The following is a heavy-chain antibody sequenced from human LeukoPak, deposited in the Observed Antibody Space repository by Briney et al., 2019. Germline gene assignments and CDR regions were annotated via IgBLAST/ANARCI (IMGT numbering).Heavy chain of an antibody. CDR2: ISGSGGST. Sequence: GGSLRLSCAASGFTFSSYAMSWVRQAPGKGLEWVSAISGSGGSTYYAGSVKGRFTISRDNSKNTLYLQMNSLRAEDTAVYYCAKGEGSGSYYYYYGMDVWGKGTTVTVSS. V-gene: IGHV3-23*01. CDR1: GFTFSSYA. CDR3: AKGEGSGSYYYYYGMDV. D-gene: IGHD3-10*01. J-gene: IGHJ6*04.